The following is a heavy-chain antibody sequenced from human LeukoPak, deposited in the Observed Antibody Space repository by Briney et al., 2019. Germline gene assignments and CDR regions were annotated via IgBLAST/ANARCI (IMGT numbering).Heavy chain of an antibody. Sequence: GGSLRLSCAASGFTFSDYYINWIRQAPGKGLEWVSYISSGGSTIYYADSVKGRFTISRDNSKNTLYLQMNSLRAEDTAVYYCAKDRFLEWLWRGMDVWGKGTTVTVSS. CDR3: AKDRFLEWLWRGMDV. D-gene: IGHD3-3*01. V-gene: IGHV3-11*04. CDR2: ISSGGSTI. CDR1: GFTFSDYY. J-gene: IGHJ6*04.